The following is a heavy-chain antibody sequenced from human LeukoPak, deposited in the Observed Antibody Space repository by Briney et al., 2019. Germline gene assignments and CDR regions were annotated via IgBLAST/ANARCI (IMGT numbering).Heavy chain of an antibody. Sequence: GGSLRLSCAASGFTFDDYAMHWVRQAPGKGLEWVSGISWNSGSIGYADSVKGRFTISRDNAKNSLYLQMNSLRAEDTAVYYCARDLRDVSLYYYYYGMDVWGRGTTVTVSS. V-gene: IGHV3-9*01. CDR3: ARDLRDVSLYYYYYGMDV. CDR1: GFTFDDYA. J-gene: IGHJ6*02. CDR2: ISWNSGSI.